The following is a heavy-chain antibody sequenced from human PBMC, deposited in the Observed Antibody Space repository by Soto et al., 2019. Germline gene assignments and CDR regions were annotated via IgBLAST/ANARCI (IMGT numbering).Heavy chain of an antibody. CDR3: ARDADSSSSQYYFDY. D-gene: IGHD6-6*01. V-gene: IGHV4-61*01. Sequence: SETLSLTCTVSGGSVSSGSYYWSWIRQPPGKGLEWIGYIYYSGSTNYNPSLKSRVTISVDTSKNQFSLKLSSVTAADTAVYYCARDADSSSSQYYFDYWGQGTLVTVSS. CDR1: GGSVSSGSYY. CDR2: IYYSGST. J-gene: IGHJ4*02.